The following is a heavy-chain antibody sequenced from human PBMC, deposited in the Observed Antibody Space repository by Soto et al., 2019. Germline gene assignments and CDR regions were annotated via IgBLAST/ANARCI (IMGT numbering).Heavy chain of an antibody. CDR1: GFTFSSCA. D-gene: IGHD5-12*01. CDR2: ISGSGVNT. J-gene: IGHJ4*02. Sequence: EVQLLESGGGLVQPGGSLRLSCAASGFTFSSCAMSWVRQGPGKGLEWVSVISGSGVNTYYADSVKGRFTISRDNSRDALYLQMNSLRAEDTAVYYCAKGRGRSIIVADFWGQGTLVTVSS. V-gene: IGHV3-23*01. CDR3: AKGRGRSIIVADF.